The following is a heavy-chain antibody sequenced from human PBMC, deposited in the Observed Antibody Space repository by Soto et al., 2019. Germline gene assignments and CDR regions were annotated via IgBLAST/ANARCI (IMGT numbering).Heavy chain of an antibody. CDR2: VYLGDST. CDR1: GFAISDYY. CDR3: AKTLERQHYYFDY. V-gene: IGHV3-53*01. D-gene: IGHD1-1*01. J-gene: IGHJ4*02. Sequence: GGSLRLSCAVSGFAISDYYMSWVRQAPGKGLEWVSVVYLGDSTFYADSVKGRFTIFRDDSKNTLYLQMNSLRAEDTAVYYCAKTLERQHYYFDYWAQGTLVTVSS.